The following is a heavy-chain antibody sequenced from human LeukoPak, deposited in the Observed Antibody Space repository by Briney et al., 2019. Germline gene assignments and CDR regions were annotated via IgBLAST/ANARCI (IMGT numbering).Heavy chain of an antibody. Sequence: GGSLRLSCAASGFTFDDYAMHWVRQAPGKGLEWVSGISWNSGSIGYADSVKGRFTISRDNAKNSLYLQMNSLRAEDTALYYCAKDVNYDLWNWFDPWGQGTLVTVSP. D-gene: IGHD3-3*01. J-gene: IGHJ5*02. V-gene: IGHV3-9*01. CDR2: ISWNSGSI. CDR3: AKDVNYDLWNWFDP. CDR1: GFTFDDYA.